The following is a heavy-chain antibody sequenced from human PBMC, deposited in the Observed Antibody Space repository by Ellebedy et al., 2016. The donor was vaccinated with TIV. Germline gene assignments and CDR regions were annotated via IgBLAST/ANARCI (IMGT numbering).Heavy chain of an antibody. J-gene: IGHJ3*02. CDR3: ARVGDLHDALDI. Sequence: AASVKVSCKASGNTFTRYYFHWVRQAPGQGLEWMGIINPSTGSTTYAQKLQGRVTMTRDTSTSTVYMELNSLRSEDTAVYYCARVGDLHDALDIWGQGTMVTVSS. V-gene: IGHV1-46*04. CDR2: INPSTGST. CDR1: GNTFTRYY. D-gene: IGHD3-16*01.